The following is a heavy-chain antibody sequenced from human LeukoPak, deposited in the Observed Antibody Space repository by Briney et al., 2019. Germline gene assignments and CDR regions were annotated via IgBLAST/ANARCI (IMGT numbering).Heavy chain of an antibody. CDR2: IYGSGYT. CDR1: GGSISGWY. CDR3: ARAWGHYGSGSNDY. D-gene: IGHD3-10*01. V-gene: IGHV4-59*01. J-gene: IGHJ4*02. Sequence: PSETLSLTCTVSGGSISGWYWSWIRQPPGKGLEWIGNIYGSGYTNYNPSLKSRVTMSIDTSKNRFSLKLTSVTAADTAVYYCARAWGHYGSGSNDYWGQGTLVTVSS.